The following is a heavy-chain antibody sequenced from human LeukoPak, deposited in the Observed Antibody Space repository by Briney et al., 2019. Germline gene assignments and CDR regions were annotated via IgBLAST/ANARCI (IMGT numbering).Heavy chain of an antibody. CDR1: GFSFGTYW. J-gene: IGHJ4*02. CDR2: IKRDGMQI. CDR3: ARDSGNYYVDY. Sequence: GGSLRLSCAASGFSFGTYWMTWVRQAPGKGLEWVANIKRDGMQIRYVDSVKGRFTISRDNAKNSLYLQMDSLNAEDTAVYYCARDSGNYYVDYWGQGTLVTVSS. D-gene: IGHD1-26*01. V-gene: IGHV3-7*04.